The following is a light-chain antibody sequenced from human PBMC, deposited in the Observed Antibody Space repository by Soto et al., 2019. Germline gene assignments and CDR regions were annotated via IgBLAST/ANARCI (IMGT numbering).Light chain of an antibody. V-gene: IGLV1-44*01. J-gene: IGLJ3*02. CDR1: RSNIGSNP. CDR3: ATWDDGLYGPV. Sequence: SVLTQPPSASGTPGQRVTISCSGTRSNIGSNPVQWYLQLPGTAPKLLIYRDNQRPSGVPDRFSGSKSGTSASLAISGLQSDDEADYHCATWDDGLYGPVFGGGTKVTVL. CDR2: RDN.